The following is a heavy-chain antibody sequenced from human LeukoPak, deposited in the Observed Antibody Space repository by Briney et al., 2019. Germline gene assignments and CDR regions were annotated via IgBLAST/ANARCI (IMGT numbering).Heavy chain of an antibody. CDR1: GFTVSRNY. J-gene: IGHJ1*01. D-gene: IGHD2-2*01. CDR3: ATYSSSNAREFQH. Sequence: PGGSLRLSCAASGFTVSRNYMSWVRQAPGKGLEWVANIKQDGSETYYADSVKGRFTISRDIAKNSLYLQMNSLGAEDTTVYYCATYSSSNAREFQHWGQGTLVTVSA. V-gene: IGHV3-7*01. CDR2: IKQDGSET.